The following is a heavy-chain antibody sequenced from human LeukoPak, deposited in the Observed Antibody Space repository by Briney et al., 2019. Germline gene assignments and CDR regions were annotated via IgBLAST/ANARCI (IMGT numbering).Heavy chain of an antibody. CDR1: GFTFSSYA. CDR3: AKKYSSGWYPFDY. Sequence: GGSLRLSCAASGFTFSSYAMNWVRQAPGKGLEWVSGISASGSSTYYADSVRGRFTISRDNSKNTLYLQMNSLRAEDTAVYYCAKKYSSGWYPFDYWGQGTLVTVSS. D-gene: IGHD6-19*01. J-gene: IGHJ4*02. CDR2: ISASGSST. V-gene: IGHV3-23*01.